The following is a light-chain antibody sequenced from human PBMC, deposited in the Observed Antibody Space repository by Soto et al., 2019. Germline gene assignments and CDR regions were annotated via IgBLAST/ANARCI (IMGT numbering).Light chain of an antibody. V-gene: IGLV2-14*03. Sequence: QSVLTQPASVSGSPGQSITISCIGTSSDVGAYNYVSWYQQHPGKAPKLLIYDVSHRPSGVSNRFSGSKSGNTASLTISGPQAEDGAYYYRRSYTTRSTLYVFATGTKLTVL. CDR3: RSYTTRSTLYV. J-gene: IGLJ1*01. CDR2: DVS. CDR1: SSDVGAYNY.